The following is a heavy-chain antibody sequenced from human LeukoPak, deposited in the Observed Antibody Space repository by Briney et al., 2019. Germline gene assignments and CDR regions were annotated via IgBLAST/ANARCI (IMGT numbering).Heavy chain of an antibody. CDR2: IIPIFGTA. CDR3: ARELSGYESRVGYYYMDV. CDR1: GGTFSSYA. J-gene: IGHJ6*03. V-gene: IGHV1-69*01. Sequence: SVKVSCKASGGTFSSYAISWVRQAPGQGLEWMGGIIPIFGTANYARKFQGRVTITADESTSTAYMELSSLRSEDTAVYYCARELSGYESRVGYYYMDVWGKGTTVTVSS. D-gene: IGHD5-12*01.